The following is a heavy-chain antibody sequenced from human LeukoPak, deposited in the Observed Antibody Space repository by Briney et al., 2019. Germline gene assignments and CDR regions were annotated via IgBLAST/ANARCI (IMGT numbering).Heavy chain of an antibody. D-gene: IGHD6-19*01. Sequence: ASVKVSCKASGFTFTGYYMHWVRQAPGQGLEWMGWINPNSGGTNYAQKFQGRVTMTRDTSISTAYMELSRLRSDDTAVYYCARARRIAVAVYDYWGQGTLVTVSS. CDR1: GFTFTGYY. CDR2: INPNSGGT. J-gene: IGHJ4*02. V-gene: IGHV1-2*02. CDR3: ARARRIAVAVYDY.